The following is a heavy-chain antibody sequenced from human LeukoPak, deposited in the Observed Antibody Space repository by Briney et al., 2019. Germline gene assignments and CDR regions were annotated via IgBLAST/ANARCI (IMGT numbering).Heavy chain of an antibody. J-gene: IGHJ4*02. CDR2: ISYDGSNK. V-gene: IGHV3-30-3*01. D-gene: IGHD3-3*01. CDR3: ARDGTGIEWSFDY. Sequence: GRSLRLSCAASGFTFSSYAMHWVRQAPGKGLEWVAVISYDGSNKYYADSVKGRFTISRDNSKNTLYLQMNSLRAEDTAVYYCARDGTGIEWSFDYWGQGTLVTVSS. CDR1: GFTFSSYA.